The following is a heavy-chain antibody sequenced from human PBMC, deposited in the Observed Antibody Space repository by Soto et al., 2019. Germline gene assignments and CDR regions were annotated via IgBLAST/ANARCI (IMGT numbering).Heavy chain of an antibody. V-gene: IGHV3-23*01. Sequence: LRLSCAASGFTVSSYAMSWVRQAPGKGLEWVSAISGSGGSTYYADSVKGRFTISRDNSKNTLYLQMNSLRAEDTAVYYCAKSLNYYYYGMDVWGQGTTVTVSS. CDR1: GFTVSSYA. CDR3: AKSLNYYYYGMDV. CDR2: ISGSGGST. J-gene: IGHJ6*02.